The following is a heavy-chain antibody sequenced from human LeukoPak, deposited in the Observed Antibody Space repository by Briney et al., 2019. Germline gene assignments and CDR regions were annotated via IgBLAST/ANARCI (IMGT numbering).Heavy chain of an antibody. CDR1: GFTFSSYW. V-gene: IGHV3-74*01. CDR3: EREGLRYFDWLSHNYYIDV. D-gene: IGHD3-9*01. J-gene: IGHJ6*03. Sequence: GGSLRLSCAASGFTFSSYWMHWVRQDPGKGLVWVSRINSGGSSTSYADSVKGRFTISRDNAKNTLYLQMNSPRAEDTAVYYCEREGLRYFDWLSHNYYIDVWGKGTTVTISS. CDR2: INSGGSST.